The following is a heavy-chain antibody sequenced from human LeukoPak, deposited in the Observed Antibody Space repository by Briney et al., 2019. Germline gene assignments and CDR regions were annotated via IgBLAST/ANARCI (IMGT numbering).Heavy chain of an antibody. V-gene: IGHV3-30*04. D-gene: IGHD1-20*01. Sequence: GGSLRLSCAASGFTFSDYAMHWVRQAPGKGLEWVAVISYGGSNEYYADSVQGRFTISRDNSKNPLYLQMNSLRAEDTAVYYCARNNPITGFFGMDVWGQGTTVTVSS. CDR2: ISYGGSNE. CDR1: GFTFSDYA. CDR3: ARNNPITGFFGMDV. J-gene: IGHJ6*02.